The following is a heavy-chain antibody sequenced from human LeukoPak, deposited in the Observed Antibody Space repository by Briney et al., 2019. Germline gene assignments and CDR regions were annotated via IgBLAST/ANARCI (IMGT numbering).Heavy chain of an antibody. J-gene: IGHJ4*02. D-gene: IGHD6-19*01. CDR1: GFTFSSYG. CDR3: ARDPEGMAVAGTIKPISFFDY. V-gene: IGHV3-33*01. CDR2: IWYDGSNK. Sequence: GRSLRLSCAASGFTFSSYGMHWVRQAPGKGLEWVAVIWYDGSNKYYADSVKGRFTISRDNSKNTLYLQMNSLRAEDTAVYYCARDPEGMAVAGTIKPISFFDYWGQGTLVTVSS.